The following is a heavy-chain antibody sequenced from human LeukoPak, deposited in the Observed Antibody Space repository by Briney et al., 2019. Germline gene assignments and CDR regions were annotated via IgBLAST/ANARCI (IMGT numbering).Heavy chain of an antibody. V-gene: IGHV3-49*04. D-gene: IGHD2-15*01. CDR1: GFTFGDYA. J-gene: IGHJ4*02. CDR2: IRSKAYGGTT. Sequence: GGSLRLSCTASGFTFGDYAMSWVRQAAGKGLEWVGFIRSKAYGGTTEYAASVKGRFTISRDDSKSIAYLQMNSLKTEDTAVYYCGVAATGRGADYWGQGTLVTVSS. CDR3: GVAATGRGADY.